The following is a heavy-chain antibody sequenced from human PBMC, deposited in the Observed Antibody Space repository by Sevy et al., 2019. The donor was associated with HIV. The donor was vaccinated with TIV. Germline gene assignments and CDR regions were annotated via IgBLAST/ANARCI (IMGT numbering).Heavy chain of an antibody. V-gene: IGHV1-46*01. D-gene: IGHD6-6*01. Sequence: ASVKVSCKASGYTFTSYYMHWVRQAPGQGLEWMGMISPSGGSRSDAQKFQGRVTMTRDTSTSIVYMELSSLRSEDTAVYYCARDTGTSITARPSAFDIWGQGTMVTVSS. J-gene: IGHJ3*02. CDR1: GYTFTSYY. CDR3: ARDTGTSITARPSAFDI. CDR2: ISPSGGSR.